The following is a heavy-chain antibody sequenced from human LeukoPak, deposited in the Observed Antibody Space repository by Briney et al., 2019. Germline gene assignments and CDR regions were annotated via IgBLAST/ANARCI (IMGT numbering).Heavy chain of an antibody. CDR1: GFTFSSFW. CDR2: IKGDGITT. J-gene: IGHJ4*02. V-gene: IGHV3-74*01. D-gene: IGHD2-21*01. CDR3: AKDLHEIAADY. Sequence: GGSLRLACEASGFTFSSFWMHWVRQAPGKGLVWVARIKGDGITTNYADPAKGRFTVSRDNAKNTVYLQMNSLRAEDTAVYYCAKDLHEIAADYWGQGTLVTVAS.